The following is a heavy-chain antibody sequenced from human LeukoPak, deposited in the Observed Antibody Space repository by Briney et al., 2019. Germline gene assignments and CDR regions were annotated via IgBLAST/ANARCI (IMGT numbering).Heavy chain of an antibody. Sequence: SETLSLTCAVYGGSFSAFHWNWIRQSPAKGLEWVGEMKQSGTPRYNPSLQSRVTISVDKSKNQFSLNVRSVTAADTAAYYCASRPFLYGFRTYFDNWAQGTLVTVSS. V-gene: IGHV4-34*01. CDR1: GGSFSAFH. CDR2: MKQSGTP. J-gene: IGHJ4*02. CDR3: ASRPFLYGFRTYFDN. D-gene: IGHD3-10*01.